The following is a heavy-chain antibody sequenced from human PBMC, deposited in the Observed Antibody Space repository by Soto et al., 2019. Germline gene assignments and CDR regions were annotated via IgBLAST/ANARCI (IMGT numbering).Heavy chain of an antibody. CDR3: ARDRPSGYYDPVGDY. J-gene: IGHJ4*02. Sequence: SGGSLRLSCAASGFTFSSYWMSWVRQAPGKGLEWVANIKQDGSEKYYVDSVKGRFTISRDNAKNSLYLQMNSLRAEDTAVYYCARDRPSGYYDPVGDYWGQGTLVTVSS. V-gene: IGHV3-7*01. D-gene: IGHD3-3*01. CDR2: IKQDGSEK. CDR1: GFTFSSYW.